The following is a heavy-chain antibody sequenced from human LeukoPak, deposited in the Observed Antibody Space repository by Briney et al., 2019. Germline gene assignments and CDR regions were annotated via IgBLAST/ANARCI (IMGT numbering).Heavy chain of an antibody. Sequence: GESLQISCHGSGYSFTSYWIGWVRQMPGKGLEWMGIIYPGDSDTRYSPSFQGQVTISADKSISTAYLQWSSLKASDTAMYYCARGGYYYDSSGYYYFQHWGQGTLVTVSS. J-gene: IGHJ1*01. CDR2: IYPGDSDT. CDR1: GYSFTSYW. V-gene: IGHV5-51*01. D-gene: IGHD3-22*01. CDR3: ARGGYYYDSSGYYYFQH.